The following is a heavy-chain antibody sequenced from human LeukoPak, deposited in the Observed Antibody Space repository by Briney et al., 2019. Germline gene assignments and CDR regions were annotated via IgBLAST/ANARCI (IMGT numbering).Heavy chain of an antibody. J-gene: IGHJ3*02. Sequence: GGSLRLSCAGSGFTFSSHGMNWVRQAPGKGLERVSFISYNSNYIFYADSVKGRFTISRDNAKNSLYLQMSSLRAEDTAVYYCTGGGWSTDAFDIWGQGTMVTVSS. CDR2: ISYNSNYI. CDR1: GFTFSSHG. CDR3: TGGGWSTDAFDI. V-gene: IGHV3-21*04. D-gene: IGHD6-19*01.